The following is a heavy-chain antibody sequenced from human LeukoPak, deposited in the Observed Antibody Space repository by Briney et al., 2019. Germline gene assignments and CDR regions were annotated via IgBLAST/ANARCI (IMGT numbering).Heavy chain of an antibody. J-gene: IGHJ6*02. CDR2: IYTSGST. CDR1: GGSISSGSYY. D-gene: IGHD1-1*01. V-gene: IGHV4-61*02. CDR3: ARVAFEVVRELGTYYYYGKDI. Sequence: SETLSLTCTVSGGSISSGSYYWSWIRQPAGKGLEWIGRIYTSGSTNYNPSLKSRVTISVDTSKNQFSLKLSSVTAADTAVYYCARVAFEVVRELGTYYYYGKDIWGRGTTVTVSS.